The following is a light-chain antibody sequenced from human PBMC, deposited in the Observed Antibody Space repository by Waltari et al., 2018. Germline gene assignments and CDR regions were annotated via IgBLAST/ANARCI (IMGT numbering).Light chain of an antibody. J-gene: IGLJ2*01. CDR1: NRDVGGYNY. CDR2: DVS. Sequence: QSALTQPASVSGSRGQSITISCTGSNRDVGGYNYVAWHQQHPGKAPKLMIYDVSNRPSGVSNRFSGSESGNTASLTISGLQAEDEADYYCSSYATSNTLLFGGGTKLAVL. CDR3: SSYATSNTLL. V-gene: IGLV2-14*03.